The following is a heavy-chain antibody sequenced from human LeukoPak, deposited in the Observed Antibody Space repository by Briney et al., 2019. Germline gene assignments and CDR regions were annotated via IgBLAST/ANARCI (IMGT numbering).Heavy chain of an antibody. CDR3: ARVRDSSGYYTYYYYMDV. CDR1: GGTFSSYA. V-gene: IGHV1-69*05. Sequence: SMKVSCKASGGTFSSYAISWVRQAPGQGLEWMGGIIPIFGTANYAQKFQGRVTITTDESTSTAYMELSSLRSEDTAVYYCARVRDSSGYYTYYYYMDVWGKGTTVTVSS. CDR2: IIPIFGTA. J-gene: IGHJ6*03. D-gene: IGHD3-22*01.